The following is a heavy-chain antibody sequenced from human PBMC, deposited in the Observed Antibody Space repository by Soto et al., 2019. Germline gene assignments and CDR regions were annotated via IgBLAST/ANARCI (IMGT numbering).Heavy chain of an antibody. CDR3: ARDLGSDEGRYSSSWYGGYYGMVV. D-gene: IGHD6-13*01. CDR1: GDSVSSNSAA. Sequence: SQTLSLTCAISGDSVSSNSAAWNWIRQSPSRGLEWLGRTYYRSKWYNDYAVSVKSRITINPDTSKNQFSLQLNSVTPEDTAVYYCARDLGSDEGRYSSSWYGGYYGMVVWGQGTTVTVSS. V-gene: IGHV6-1*01. CDR2: TYYRSKWYN. J-gene: IGHJ6*02.